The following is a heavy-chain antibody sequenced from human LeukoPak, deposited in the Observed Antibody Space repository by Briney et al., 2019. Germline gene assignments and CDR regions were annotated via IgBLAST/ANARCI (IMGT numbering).Heavy chain of an antibody. D-gene: IGHD3-16*01. V-gene: IGHV3-23*01. CDR2: ISGSGGST. Sequence: GGSLRLSCAASGFTFSSYAMSWVRQAPGKGLERVSAISGSGGSTYYADSVKGRFTISRDNSKNTLYLQMNSLRAEDTAVYYCAKDTSAFGGVTRFDYWGQGTLVTVSS. J-gene: IGHJ4*02. CDR3: AKDTSAFGGVTRFDY. CDR1: GFTFSSYA.